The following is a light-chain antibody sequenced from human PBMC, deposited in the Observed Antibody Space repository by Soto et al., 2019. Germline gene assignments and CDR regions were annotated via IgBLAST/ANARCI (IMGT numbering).Light chain of an antibody. CDR3: QQYGTSPPST. Sequence: ESVLTQSPGTLSLYPGERATLSCRASQSVSSSYLAWYQQKPGQAPRLLINGASSRATGIPDRFSGSGSGTDFTLTISRLEPEDVAVYYCQQYGTSPPSTFGQGTRWRL. V-gene: IGKV3-20*01. CDR1: QSVSSSY. J-gene: IGKJ5*01. CDR2: GAS.